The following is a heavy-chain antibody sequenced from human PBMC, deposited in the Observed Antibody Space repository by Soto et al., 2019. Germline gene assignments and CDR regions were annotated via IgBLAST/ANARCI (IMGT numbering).Heavy chain of an antibody. D-gene: IGHD5-12*01. V-gene: IGHV3-11*05. Sequence: VQLVESGGDLVKPGGSLRLSCATSGFTFSDHYMSWIRQAPGKGLEFVSCISVSSSYKYYADSVRGRFTVSRDNTNNAVYLQMTSLRAEDTATYYCARVRGGYDYYYFDSWGQGILVAVSS. J-gene: IGHJ4*02. CDR1: GFTFSDHY. CDR3: ARVRGGYDYYYFDS. CDR2: ISVSSSYK.